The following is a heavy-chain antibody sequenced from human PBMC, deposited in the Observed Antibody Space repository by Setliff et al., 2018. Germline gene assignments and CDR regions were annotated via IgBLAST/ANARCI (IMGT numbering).Heavy chain of an antibody. J-gene: IGHJ6*03. D-gene: IGHD3-3*01. CDR1: GGSSSSHY. Sequence: SETLSLTCTVSGGSSSSHYWSWIRQPPGKGLEWIGYIHYSGTTNYNPSLKSRATLSIDASKKQFSLKLTSVTAADTAVYYCARMSGFLYMDVWGKGTTVTVSS. CDR2: IHYSGTT. V-gene: IGHV4-59*08. CDR3: ARMSGFLYMDV.